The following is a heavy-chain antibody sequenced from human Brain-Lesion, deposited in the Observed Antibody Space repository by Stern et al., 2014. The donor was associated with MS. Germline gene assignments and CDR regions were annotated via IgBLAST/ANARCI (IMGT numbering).Heavy chain of an antibody. CDR2: ISWNSGTI. V-gene: IGHV3-9*01. Sequence: MQLVQSGGDLVQPGRSLRLSCAAFGFTFGDYAMHWVRQAPGKGLEGVAGISWNSGTIGYADSVKGRFTTSRDNAYSSLYLQMNSLRPEDTALYYCARDITGSSAYFAYWGQGTLVTVSS. CDR3: ARDITGSSAYFAY. CDR1: GFTFGDYA. J-gene: IGHJ4*02. D-gene: IGHD1-14*01.